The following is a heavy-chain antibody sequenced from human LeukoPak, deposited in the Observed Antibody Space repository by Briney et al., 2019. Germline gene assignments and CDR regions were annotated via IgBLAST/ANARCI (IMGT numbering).Heavy chain of an antibody. D-gene: IGHD4-23*01. CDR2: IYGTGTT. V-gene: IGHV3-66*01. CDR1: GFTFSSYS. Sequence: GGSLRLSCAASGFTFSSYSMNWVRQAPGKGLECVSNIYGTGTTYYADSVKGRVSISRDNAKNTVYLQMNGLRAEDTAVYYCAGYGGNSFWGQGTLVTVSS. J-gene: IGHJ4*02. CDR3: AGYGGNSF.